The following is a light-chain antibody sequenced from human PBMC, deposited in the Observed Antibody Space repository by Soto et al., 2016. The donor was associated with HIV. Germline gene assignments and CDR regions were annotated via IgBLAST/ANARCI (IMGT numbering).Light chain of an antibody. CDR2: DTY. V-gene: IGKV1-33*01. CDR3: QQYYNYPWT. CDR1: QDITNS. Sequence: IQMTQSPPSLSASVGDRVTITCQASQDITNSLNWYQQKPGKAPKLLIYDTYSLEAGVPSRFSGSGSGTDFTFTISSLQPEDFATYFCQQYYNYPWTFGQGTKVEVK. J-gene: IGKJ1*01.